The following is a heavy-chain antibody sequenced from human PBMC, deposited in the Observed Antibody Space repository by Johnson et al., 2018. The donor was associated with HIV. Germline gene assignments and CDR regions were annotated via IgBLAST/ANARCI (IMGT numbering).Heavy chain of an antibody. CDR3: ARATYYYDTSGYLIRPRAFDI. J-gene: IGHJ3*02. V-gene: IGHV3-48*04. Sequence: VQLVESGGGVVQPGRSLRLSCAASGFTFSSYGMHWVRQAPGKGLEWVSYISSSGSTIYYADSVKGRFTISRDNAKNSLYLQMNSLRAEDTALYYCARATYYYDTSGYLIRPRAFDIWGQGTVVTVSS. CDR2: ISSSGSTI. CDR1: GFTFSSYG. D-gene: IGHD3-22*01.